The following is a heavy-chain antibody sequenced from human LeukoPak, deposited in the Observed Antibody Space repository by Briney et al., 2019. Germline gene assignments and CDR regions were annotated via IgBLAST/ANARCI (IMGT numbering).Heavy chain of an antibody. CDR1: GFTFSSYI. V-gene: IGHV3-21*01. J-gene: IGHJ4*02. CDR2: ISSSSSYI. Sequence: GGSLRLSCAASGFTFSSYIMNWVRQAPGKGLEWVSSISSSSSYIYYAASVKGRFTISRDNAKNTLYLKMNRLRAEDTAVYYCAREEGSFDYWGQGTLVTVSS. CDR3: AREEGSFDY. D-gene: IGHD3-10*01.